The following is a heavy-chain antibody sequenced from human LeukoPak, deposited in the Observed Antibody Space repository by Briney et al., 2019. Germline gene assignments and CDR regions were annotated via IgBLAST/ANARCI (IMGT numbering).Heavy chain of an antibody. J-gene: IGHJ6*04. CDR3: ARGRYYYYGMDV. Sequence: QTGGSLRLSCAASGFTFSSYWMHWVRQAPGKGLVWVSRINSDGSSTSYADSVKGRFTISRDNAKNTLYLQMNSLRAEDTAVYYCARGRYYYYGMDVWGKGTRSPSPQ. CDR1: GFTFSSYW. CDR2: INSDGSST. V-gene: IGHV3-74*01.